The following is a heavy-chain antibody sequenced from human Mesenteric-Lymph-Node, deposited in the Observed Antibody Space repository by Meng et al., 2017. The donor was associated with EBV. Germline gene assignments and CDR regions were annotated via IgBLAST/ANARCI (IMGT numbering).Heavy chain of an antibody. CDR2: IYSGGRT. CDR3: ASLLIVFGGVIVDY. Sequence: QRQVQESGPGLVRPSETLSLTCTVSGGSISSSSYYWGWIRQPPGKGLEWIGSIYSGGRTYYSPSLESRVTISVDTSKNQFSLKLNSVTAADTSVYFCASLLIVFGGVIVDYWGQGALVTVSS. V-gene: IGHV4-39*01. D-gene: IGHD3-16*02. CDR1: GGSISSSSYY. J-gene: IGHJ4*02.